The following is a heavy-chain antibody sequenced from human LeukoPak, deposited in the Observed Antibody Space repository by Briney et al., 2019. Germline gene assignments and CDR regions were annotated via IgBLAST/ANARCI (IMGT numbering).Heavy chain of an antibody. D-gene: IGHD3-22*01. CDR3: AREYHYYDGSGFYF. CDR2: ISPSSSNT. Sequence: GGSLRLSCVASGFTFSKYSMNWVRQAPGKGLEWVSYISPSSSNTYYAVSVKGRFTIFRDNAKNSLFLQMNSLRDEDSAVYYCAREYHYYDGSGFYFWGQGTLVTVSS. J-gene: IGHJ4*02. V-gene: IGHV3-48*02. CDR1: GFTFSKYS.